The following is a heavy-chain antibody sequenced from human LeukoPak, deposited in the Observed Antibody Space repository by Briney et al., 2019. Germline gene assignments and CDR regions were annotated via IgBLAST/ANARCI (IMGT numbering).Heavy chain of an antibody. CDR3: ARDFRDYGGDSGYFDY. CDR1: GYTFTTYG. J-gene: IGHJ4*02. Sequence: ASVKVSCKASGYTFTTYGISWVRQAPGQGPEWMGWISGKNGDTKYAQKFQGRITMTTDTSTSTAYMEVRSLRSDDTAVYYCARDFRDYGGDSGYFDYWGQGTLVTVSS. D-gene: IGHD4-23*01. V-gene: IGHV1-18*01. CDR2: ISGKNGDT.